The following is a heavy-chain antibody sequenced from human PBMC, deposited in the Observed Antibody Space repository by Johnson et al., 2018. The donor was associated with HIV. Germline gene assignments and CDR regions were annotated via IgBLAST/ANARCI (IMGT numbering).Heavy chain of an antibody. Sequence: VQLVESGGVVVQPGGSLRLSCAASGFTFDDYTMHWVRQAPGKGLEWVSLIRWAGGSTYYADSVMARFTISRDNSKNSLYLQMNSLRTEDTALYYCAKGGTVTTDAFDIWGQGTMVTVSS. CDR1: GFTFDDYT. V-gene: IGHV3-43*01. D-gene: IGHD4-17*01. CDR2: IRWAGGST. J-gene: IGHJ3*02. CDR3: AKGGTVTTDAFDI.